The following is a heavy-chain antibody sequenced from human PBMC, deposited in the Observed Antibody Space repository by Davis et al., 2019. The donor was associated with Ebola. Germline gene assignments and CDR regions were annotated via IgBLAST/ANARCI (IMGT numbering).Heavy chain of an antibody. J-gene: IGHJ5*02. V-gene: IGHV3-21*01. CDR1: GFTFSSYE. CDR3: ARDRGFNWFDP. CDR2: ISSSSSYI. Sequence: GRSLRLSCAASGFTFSSYEMNWVRQAPGKGLEWVSSISSSSSYIYYADSVKGRFTISRDNAKNSLYLQMNSLRAEDTAVYYCARDRGFNWFDPWGQGTLVTVSS.